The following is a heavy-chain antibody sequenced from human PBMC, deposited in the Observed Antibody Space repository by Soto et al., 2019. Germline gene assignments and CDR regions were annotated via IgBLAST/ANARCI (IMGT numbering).Heavy chain of an antibody. CDR3: TTGPIPYSGSST. J-gene: IGHJ5*02. CDR1: GFTFSNAW. V-gene: IGHV3-15*01. D-gene: IGHD1-26*01. Sequence: GWSLRLSCAASGFTFSNAWMSWVRQAPGKGLEWVGRIKSKTDGGTTDYAAPVKGRFTISRDDSKNTLYLQMNSLKTEDTAVYYCTTGPIPYSGSSTWGQGTLVTVSS. CDR2: IKSKTDGGTT.